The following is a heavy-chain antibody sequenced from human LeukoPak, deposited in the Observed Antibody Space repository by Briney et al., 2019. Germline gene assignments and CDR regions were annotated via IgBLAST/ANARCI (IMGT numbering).Heavy chain of an antibody. D-gene: IGHD1-26*01. J-gene: IGHJ6*03. V-gene: IGHV3-20*04. CDR2: INWNGGST. CDR1: GFTFDDYG. CDR3: ARVIRREPHYYYYYMDV. Sequence: GGSLRLSCAASGFTFDDYGMSWVRQAPGKGLEWVSGINWNGGSTGYADSVKGRFTISRDNAKNSLYLQMNSLRAEDTALYYCARVIRREPHYYYYYMDVWGKGTTVTVSS.